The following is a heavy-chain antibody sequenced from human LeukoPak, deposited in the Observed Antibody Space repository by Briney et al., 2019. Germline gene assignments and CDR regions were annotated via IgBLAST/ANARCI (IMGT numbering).Heavy chain of an antibody. V-gene: IGHV4-59*01. J-gene: IGHJ4*02. CDR1: GGSFSGYH. Sequence: SETLSLTCAVYGGSFSGYHWSWIRQPPGKGLEWIGYIYYSGSTNYNPSLKSRVTISVDTSKNQFSLKLSSVTAADTAVYYCARVKGYSYGLYYFDYWGQGTLVTVSS. D-gene: IGHD5-18*01. CDR3: ARVKGYSYGLYYFDY. CDR2: IYYSGST.